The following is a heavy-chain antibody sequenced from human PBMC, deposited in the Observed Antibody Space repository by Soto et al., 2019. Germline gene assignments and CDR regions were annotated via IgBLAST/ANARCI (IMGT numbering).Heavy chain of an antibody. CDR1: GFSLTTSGVG. CDR3: AHRVLRTVFGLVTTTAIYFDF. J-gene: IGHJ4*02. Sequence: QITLNESGPTLVKPTQTLTLTCTFSGFSLTTSGVGVGWIRQSPGEAPEWLALIYWDDDKRYSPSLKSRLTITKDTSKNQVVLIMANLDPADTATYYCAHRVLRTVFGLVTTTAIYFDFWGQGTPVAVSS. D-gene: IGHD3-3*01. V-gene: IGHV2-5*02. CDR2: IYWDDDK.